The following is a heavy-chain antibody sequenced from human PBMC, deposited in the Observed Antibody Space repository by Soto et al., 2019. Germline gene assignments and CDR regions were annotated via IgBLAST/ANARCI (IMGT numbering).Heavy chain of an antibody. Sequence: SETLSLTCTVSGGSISSYYWSWIRQPPGKGLEWIGYIYYSGSTNYNPSLKSRVTISVDTSKNQSSLKLSSVTAADTAVYYCARYGSGSYYNVYYFDYWGQGTLVTVSS. CDR3: ARYGSGSYYNVYYFDY. CDR1: GGSISSYY. V-gene: IGHV4-59*01. CDR2: IYYSGST. J-gene: IGHJ4*02. D-gene: IGHD3-10*01.